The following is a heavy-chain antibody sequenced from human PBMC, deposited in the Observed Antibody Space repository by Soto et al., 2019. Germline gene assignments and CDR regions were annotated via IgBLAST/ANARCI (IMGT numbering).Heavy chain of an antibody. J-gene: IGHJ4*02. D-gene: IGHD6-19*01. CDR2: VFYSGST. V-gene: IGHV4-59*11. Sequence: QVQLQESGPGLVKPSETLSLTCTVSGGSISGHYWSWIRQSPGKGLEWIGYVFYSGSTNYNPSLKNRATISVDTSKNQYSLKLNSVTAADTAVYYCARVGSSGWSPDYWGQGTQVTVSS. CDR3: ARVGSSGWSPDY. CDR1: GGSISGHY.